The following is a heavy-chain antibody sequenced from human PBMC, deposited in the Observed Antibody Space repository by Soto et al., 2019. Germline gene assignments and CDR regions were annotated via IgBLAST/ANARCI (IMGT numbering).Heavy chain of an antibody. CDR1: GFTFSSYG. Sequence: GGSLRLSCAASGFTFSSYGMHWVRQAPGKGLEWVAVIWYDGSNKYYADSVKGRFTISRDNSKNTLYLQMNSLRAEDPAVYYCARDRRQLTTYGMDVWGQGTTVTVSS. V-gene: IGHV3-33*01. CDR3: ARDRRQLTTYGMDV. CDR2: IWYDGSNK. J-gene: IGHJ6*02. D-gene: IGHD6-13*01.